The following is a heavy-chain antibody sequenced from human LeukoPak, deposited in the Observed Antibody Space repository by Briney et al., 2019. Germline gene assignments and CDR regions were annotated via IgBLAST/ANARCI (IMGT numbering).Heavy chain of an antibody. D-gene: IGHD3-3*01. Sequence: SVKVSCKASGGTFSSYTISWVRQAPGQGLEWMGRIIPILGIANYAQKFQGRVTITADKSTSTAYMELSSLRSEDTAVYYCARGRSPYYDFWSGYSYWGQGTLVTASS. CDR3: ARGRSPYYDFWSGYSY. J-gene: IGHJ4*02. V-gene: IGHV1-69*02. CDR2: IIPILGIA. CDR1: GGTFSSYT.